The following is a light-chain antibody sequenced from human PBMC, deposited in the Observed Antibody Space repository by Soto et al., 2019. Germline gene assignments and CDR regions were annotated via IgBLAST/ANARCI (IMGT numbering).Light chain of an antibody. CDR1: QTINKY. Sequence: DIQMTQSPSSLPASVGDSVTITCRASQTINKYLSWYQHKAGQAPKLLIYGASSLYKGVPVRLVGSGAGTFFTLTISSLQPEDFATYYCQQTYTTPGTFGRGTTVEIK. CDR2: GAS. J-gene: IGKJ1*01. V-gene: IGKV1-39*01. CDR3: QQTYTTPGT.